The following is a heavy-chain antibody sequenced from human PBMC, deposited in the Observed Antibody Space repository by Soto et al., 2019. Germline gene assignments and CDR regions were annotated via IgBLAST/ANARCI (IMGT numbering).Heavy chain of an antibody. CDR3: ASAAPFNYGGNSGFDF. J-gene: IGHJ4*02. CDR2: IKSDGSTK. CDR1: GFTFSNNW. D-gene: IGHD4-17*01. V-gene: IGHV3-74*03. Sequence: GGSLRLSCAASGFTFSNNWIHWVRQAPGKGLVWVSGIKSDGSTKTYADSVKGRFTISRDNAKNTLYLQMNSLRAEDTAVYYCASAAPFNYGGNSGFDFWGQGTLVTVSS.